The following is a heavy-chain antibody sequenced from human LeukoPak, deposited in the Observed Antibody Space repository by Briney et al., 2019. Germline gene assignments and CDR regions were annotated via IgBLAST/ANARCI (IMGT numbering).Heavy chain of an antibody. CDR2: ISSSGSTI. V-gene: IGHV3-11*01. CDR3: ARDLGYDSSGVFGY. D-gene: IGHD3-22*01. CDR1: GFTFSDYY. J-gene: IGHJ4*02. Sequence: KAGGSLRLSCAAPGFTFSDYYMSSIRQAPGKGLEWVSYISSSGSTIYYADSVKGRFTISRDNAKNSLYLQMNSLRADDTAVYYCARDLGYDSSGVFGYWGQGTLVTVSS.